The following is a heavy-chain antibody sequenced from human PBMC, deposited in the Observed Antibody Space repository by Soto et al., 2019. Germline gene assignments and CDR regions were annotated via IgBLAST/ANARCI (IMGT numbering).Heavy chain of an antibody. V-gene: IGHV3-23*01. Sequence: EVQLLESGGGLVQPGGSLRLSCAASGFTFSSYAMSWVRQAPGKGLEWVSAISGGGGSTYYADSVKGRFTISRDNSKNTLYLQMNSLRVEDTAVYYCAKPITQVWFGVGDYWGQGTLVTVSS. D-gene: IGHD3-10*01. CDR1: GFTFSSYA. CDR3: AKPITQVWFGVGDY. J-gene: IGHJ4*02. CDR2: ISGGGGST.